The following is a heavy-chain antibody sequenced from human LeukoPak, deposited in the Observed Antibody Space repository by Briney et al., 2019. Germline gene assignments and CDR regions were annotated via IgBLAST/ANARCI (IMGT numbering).Heavy chain of an antibody. CDR1: GFRFGGFW. Sequence: PGGSLRLSCEASGFRFGGFWMNWVRQAPGKGPERVANRNQDGSEKLYVDSVKGRFTISRDNAKNSLYLQMNSLRVEDTAVYYCTRDVREAYDIWGHGTMVTVSS. V-gene: IGHV3-7*01. D-gene: IGHD3-16*01. J-gene: IGHJ3*02. CDR2: RNQDGSEK. CDR3: TRDVREAYDI.